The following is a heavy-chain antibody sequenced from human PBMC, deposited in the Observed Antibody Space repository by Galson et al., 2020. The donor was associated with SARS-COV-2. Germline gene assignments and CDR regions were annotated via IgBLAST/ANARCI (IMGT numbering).Heavy chain of an antibody. V-gene: IGHV1-69*13. CDR3: AREEGVGPFDY. CDR1: GYIFSSYS. J-gene: IGHJ4*02. Sequence: SVKVSCKTSGYIFSSYSVAWVRQAPGQGLEWMGGFIPIFDTADYAPKFQGRVTITADESTSTAYMELRGLRSEDTALYYCAREEGVGPFDYWGQGTLVTVSS. D-gene: IGHD1-26*01. CDR2: FIPIFDTA.